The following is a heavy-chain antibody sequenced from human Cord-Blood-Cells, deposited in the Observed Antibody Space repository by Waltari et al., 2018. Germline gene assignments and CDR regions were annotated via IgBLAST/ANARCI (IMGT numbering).Heavy chain of an antibody. CDR3: ARDPEYGDDY. CDR1: GLNVSSNY. V-gene: IGHV3-66*01. J-gene: IGHJ4*02. CDR2: IDSGGST. D-gene: IGHD4-17*01. Sequence: EVQLVESGGGLVQPGGSLRLSCAASGLNVSSNYMSWVRQAPGKGMGWVSVIDSGGSTYYADSVKGRFTISRDNAKNTLYLQMNSLRAEDKAVYYCARDPEYGDDYWGQGTLVTVSS.